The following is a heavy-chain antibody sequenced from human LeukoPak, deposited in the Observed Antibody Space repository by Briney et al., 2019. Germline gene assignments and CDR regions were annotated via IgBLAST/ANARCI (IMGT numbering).Heavy chain of an antibody. CDR3: ARDTYYDSSFDY. J-gene: IGHJ4*02. CDR1: GFTFSSFW. CDR2: IKQDGSEK. D-gene: IGHD3-22*01. Sequence: GGSLRLSCAASGFTFSSFWMSWVRQAPGKGLEWVANIKQDGSEKYYVDSVKGRFTISRDNAKNTLYLQMNSLRAEDTAVYYCARDTYYDSSFDYWGQGTLVTVSS. V-gene: IGHV3-7*01.